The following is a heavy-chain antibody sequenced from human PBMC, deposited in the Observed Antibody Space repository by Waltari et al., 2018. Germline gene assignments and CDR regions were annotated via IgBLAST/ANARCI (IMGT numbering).Heavy chain of an antibody. V-gene: IGHV3-30-3*01. J-gene: IGHJ4*02. Sequence: PLVASGGGVVQPGRFLRLSWAAPGAPFRNLIIHWVPRAPGKGLQWVAAISYDGYSKYYTDSVKGRFTIAADTSKTTVNLQMNSLSTEDTAVYYCAREGGTSGYSGFFDSWGPGTLVTVSS. CDR3: AREGGTSGYSGFFDS. CDR1: GAPFRNLI. D-gene: IGHD6-25*01. CDR2: ISYDGYSK.